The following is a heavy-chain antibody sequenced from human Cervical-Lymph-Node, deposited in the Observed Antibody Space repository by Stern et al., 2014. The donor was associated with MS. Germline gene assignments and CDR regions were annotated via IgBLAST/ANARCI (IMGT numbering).Heavy chain of an antibody. CDR1: GGSISSYY. Sequence: QVQLQESGPGLVKPSETLSLTCTVSGGSISSYYWSWIRQPPGKGLEWIGYIYYSGSTNYIPSLKSRITISVDTSKNQFSLKLSSVTAADTAVYYCARGAGWFDPWGQGTLVTVSS. V-gene: IGHV4-59*01. CDR3: ARGAGWFDP. J-gene: IGHJ5*02. D-gene: IGHD3-10*01. CDR2: IYYSGST.